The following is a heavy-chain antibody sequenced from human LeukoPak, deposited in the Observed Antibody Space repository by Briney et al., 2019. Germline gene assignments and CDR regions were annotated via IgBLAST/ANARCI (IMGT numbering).Heavy chain of an antibody. CDR2: SRNKASSYTT. CDR1: GFTFSDHF. V-gene: IGHV3-72*01. CDR3: VRCWYNSGYYPNY. Sequence: GGSLRLSCAVSGFTFSDHFMDWVRQAPGKGLEWVGRSRNKASSYTTEYAASVKGRFIISRDDSKNALYSQMNGLKTEDTAVYYCVRCWYNSGYYPNYWGQGTLVTVSS. J-gene: IGHJ4*02. D-gene: IGHD6-19*01.